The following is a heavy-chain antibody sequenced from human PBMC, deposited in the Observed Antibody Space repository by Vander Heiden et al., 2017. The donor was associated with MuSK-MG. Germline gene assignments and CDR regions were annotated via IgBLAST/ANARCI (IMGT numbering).Heavy chain of an antibody. CDR1: EFTFGAYG. D-gene: IGHD2-15*01. CDR2: ISSSSSYI. J-gene: IGHJ4*02. CDR3: ARTELGYCSGGSCYSGDY. V-gene: IGHV3-21*01. Sequence: EVQLVESGGGLVKPGGSLDPSGAASEFTFGAYGMNWVRQAPGKGLEWVSSISSSSSYIYYADSVKGRFTISRDNAKNSLYLQMNSLRAEDTAVYYCARTELGYCSGGSCYSGDYWGQGTLVTVSS.